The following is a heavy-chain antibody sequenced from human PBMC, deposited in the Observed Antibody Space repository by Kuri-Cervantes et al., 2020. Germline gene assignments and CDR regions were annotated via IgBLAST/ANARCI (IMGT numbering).Heavy chain of an antibody. Sequence: ASVKVSCKASGYSFSTYAMHWVRQAPGQRLEWMGRINAGNGNTKYSQRFQGRVTITRDTSASTAYMELSSLRSEDTAVYYCARDWRQLVFNWFDPWGQGTLVTVSS. V-gene: IGHV1-3*01. CDR3: ARDWRQLVFNWFDP. CDR2: INAGNGNT. D-gene: IGHD6-13*01. CDR1: GYSFSTYA. J-gene: IGHJ5*02.